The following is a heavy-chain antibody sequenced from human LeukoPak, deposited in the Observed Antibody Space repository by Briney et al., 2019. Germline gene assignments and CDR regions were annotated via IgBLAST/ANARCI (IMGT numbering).Heavy chain of an antibody. V-gene: IGHV1-8*01. CDR2: MNPNSGNT. Sequence: ASVKVSCKASGYTFTSYDINWVRQATGQGLEWMGWMNPNSGNTGYAQKFQGRVTMTRNTSISTAYMELSSLRSEDTAVYYCARDEYYYGSNKDYWGQGTLVTVSS. CDR1: GYTFTSYD. D-gene: IGHD3-10*01. J-gene: IGHJ4*02. CDR3: ARDEYYYGSNKDY.